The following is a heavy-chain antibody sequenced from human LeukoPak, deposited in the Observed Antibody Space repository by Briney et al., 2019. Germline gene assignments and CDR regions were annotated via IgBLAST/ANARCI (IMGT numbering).Heavy chain of an antibody. V-gene: IGHV4-39*01. Sequence: PSETLSLTCTVSGGSSRSSYCYWGWIRQPPGKGLEWIGSIYDSGSTYYNPSLKSRVTISIDTSKNQFSLNLNSVTAADTALYSCARHYLGGNYPDCFNHWGQGTLVTVSS. CDR2: IYDSGST. CDR3: ARHYLGGNYPDCFNH. J-gene: IGHJ4*02. D-gene: IGHD1-26*01. CDR1: GGSSRSSYCY.